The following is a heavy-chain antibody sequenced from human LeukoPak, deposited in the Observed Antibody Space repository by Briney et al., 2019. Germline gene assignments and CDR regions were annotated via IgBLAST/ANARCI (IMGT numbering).Heavy chain of an antibody. V-gene: IGHV5-10-1*01. CDR1: GYIFTTYW. J-gene: IGHJ4*02. CDR2: IDPSDSYA. Sequence: GESLKISCKGSGYIFTTYWISWVRQMPGKGLEWMGRIDPSDSYADYSPSFQGHVTISADKSISTAYLQWSSLKASDTAMYYCARWYSSGWYYFDYWGQGTLVTVSS. D-gene: IGHD6-19*01. CDR3: ARWYSSGWYYFDY.